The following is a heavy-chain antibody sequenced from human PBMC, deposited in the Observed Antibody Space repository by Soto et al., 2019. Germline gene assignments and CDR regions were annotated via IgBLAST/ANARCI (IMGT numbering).Heavy chain of an antibody. CDR1: CGSISSGDYY. D-gene: IGHD1-1*01. V-gene: IGHV4-30-4*01. CDR3: ASTTTAFDY. Sequence: SETLSLTCTVSCGSISSGDYYSSWIRKPPGKGLEWIGYIYYSGSTYYNPSLKSRVTISVDTSKNQFSLKLSSVTAADTAVYYCASTTTAFDYWGQGTLVTVS. J-gene: IGHJ4*02. CDR2: IYYSGST.